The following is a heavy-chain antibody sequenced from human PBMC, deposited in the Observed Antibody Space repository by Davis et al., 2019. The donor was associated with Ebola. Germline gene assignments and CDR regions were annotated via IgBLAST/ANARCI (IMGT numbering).Heavy chain of an antibody. CDR2: IYYSGST. V-gene: IGHV4-59*11. J-gene: IGHJ5*02. CDR1: GGSISSPF. D-gene: IGHD3-3*01. CDR3: ATLITISGVLIGNWFDP. Sequence: PSETLSLTCLVSGGSISSPFWTWIRQPPGKGLEWIGHIYYSGSTKYNPSLKSRVTISVDTSKNQFSLKLSSVTAADTAVYYCATLITISGVLIGNWFDPWGQGTLVTVSS.